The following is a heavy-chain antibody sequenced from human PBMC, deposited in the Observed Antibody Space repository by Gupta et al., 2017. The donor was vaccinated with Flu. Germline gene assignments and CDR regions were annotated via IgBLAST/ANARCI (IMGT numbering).Heavy chain of an antibody. V-gene: IGHV3-30-3*01. D-gene: IGHD4-17*01. CDR1: GFSFSSSY. Sequence: QEQLVESGGGVVQPGRSLRLSCAASGFSFSSSYMYWVHQPPGKGLEWVAVISYDGGSIDYTDSVKGRFTISRDNSKNTLYLQMNSLRADDTAVYYCAGYGDFASWGQGALVTVSS. CDR3: AGYGDFAS. J-gene: IGHJ4*02. CDR2: ISYDGGSI.